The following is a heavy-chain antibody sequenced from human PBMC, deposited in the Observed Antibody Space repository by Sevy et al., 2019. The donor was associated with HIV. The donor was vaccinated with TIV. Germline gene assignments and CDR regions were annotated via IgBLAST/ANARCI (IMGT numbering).Heavy chain of an antibody. CDR1: GGSISGYH. CDR3: ARSRVITGTFDY. J-gene: IGHJ4*02. D-gene: IGHD1-20*01. V-gene: IGHV4-59*01. Sequence: SETLSLTCTVSGGSISGYHWSWIRQPPGKGLEWIGYISYSGSTNYNPSLKSRVTISVDTSKNEFSLKLSSVTAAGTAVYYCARSRVITGTFDYWGQGTLVTVSS. CDR2: ISYSGST.